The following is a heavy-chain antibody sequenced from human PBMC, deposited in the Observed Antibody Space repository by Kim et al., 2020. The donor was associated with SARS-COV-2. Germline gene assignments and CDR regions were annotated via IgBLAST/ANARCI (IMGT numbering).Heavy chain of an antibody. V-gene: IGHV2-5*01. CDR3: AHAYCGGDCYHFDY. D-gene: IGHD2-21*01. J-gene: IGHJ4*02. Sequence: SQSLKRRLTITKDTSKNQVVLTMTNMDPVDTATYYCAHAYCGGDCYHFDYWGQGTLVTVSS.